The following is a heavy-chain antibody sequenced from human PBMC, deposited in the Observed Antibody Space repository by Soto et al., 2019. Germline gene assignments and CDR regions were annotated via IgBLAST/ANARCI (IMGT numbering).Heavy chain of an antibody. Sequence: PGGSLRLSCAASGFTFRNYNMNWVRQAPGKGLEWLSYISGASGTIYYADSMQGRFTISRDNAKNSLYLQMNSLRAEDTAVYYCARAYYYGSGSYIPYFGYWGQGALVTVSS. V-gene: IGHV3-48*01. D-gene: IGHD3-10*01. CDR1: GFTFRNYN. J-gene: IGHJ4*02. CDR2: ISGASGTI. CDR3: ARAYYYGSGSYIPYFGY.